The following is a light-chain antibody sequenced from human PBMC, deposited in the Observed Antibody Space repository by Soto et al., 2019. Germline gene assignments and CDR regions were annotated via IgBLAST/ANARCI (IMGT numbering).Light chain of an antibody. CDR3: MQPLQSWT. V-gene: IGKV2-28*01. CDR1: QSLLHSNGYNY. Sequence: DIVMTQSPLSLPVTPGEPASISCRSSQSLLHSNGYNYLDWYLQKPGQSPQLLIYLGSNRASGVPDRFSGSGSDTDFTLKISRLEAEDVGVYYCMQPLQSWTFGQGTKVEIK. J-gene: IGKJ1*01. CDR2: LGS.